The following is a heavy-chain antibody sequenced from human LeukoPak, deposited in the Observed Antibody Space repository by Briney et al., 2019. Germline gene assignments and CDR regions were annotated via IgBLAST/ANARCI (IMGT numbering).Heavy chain of an antibody. J-gene: IGHJ3*02. Sequence: SVKVSCKASGGTFSSHAISWVRQAPGQGLEWMGGIIPIFGTANYAQKFQGRVTITADESTSTAYMELSSLRSEDTAVYYRASVTIFGVVIQGDAFDIWGQGTMVTVSS. V-gene: IGHV1-69*13. CDR3: ASVTIFGVVIQGDAFDI. D-gene: IGHD3-3*01. CDR2: IIPIFGTA. CDR1: GGTFSSHA.